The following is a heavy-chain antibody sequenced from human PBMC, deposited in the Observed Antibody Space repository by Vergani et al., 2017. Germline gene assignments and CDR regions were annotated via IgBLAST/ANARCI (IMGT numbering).Heavy chain of an antibody. CDR2: ISWDGGST. J-gene: IGHJ6*03. D-gene: IGHD3-3*01. V-gene: IGHV3-43*01. CDR1: GFTFDDYT. CDR3: AREAGKYDPGSDYYYYYYMDV. Sequence: EVQLVESGGVVVQPGGSLRLSCAASGFTFDDYTMYWVRQAPGKGLEWVSLISWDGGSTYYADSVKGRFTISRDNSKHSLYLQMNSLRAEDTAVYYCAREAGKYDPGSDYYYYYYMDVWGKGTTVTVSS.